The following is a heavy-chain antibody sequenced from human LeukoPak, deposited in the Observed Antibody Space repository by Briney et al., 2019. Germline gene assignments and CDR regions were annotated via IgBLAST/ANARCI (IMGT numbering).Heavy chain of an antibody. Sequence: SQTLSLTCAISGDSVSTISASWNWIRQSPSRGLEWLGRTYYRSKWYNEYPVSVKSRITINPDTSKNQFSLQLNSVIPEDTAVYYCTRAHLRGFDYWGQGTLATVSS. J-gene: IGHJ4*02. V-gene: IGHV6-1*01. CDR2: TYYRSKWYN. CDR1: GDSVSTISAS. CDR3: TRAHLRGFDY.